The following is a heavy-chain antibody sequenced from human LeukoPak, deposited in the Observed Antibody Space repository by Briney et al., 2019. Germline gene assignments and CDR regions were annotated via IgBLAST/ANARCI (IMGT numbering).Heavy chain of an antibody. Sequence: GGSLRLSCAASGFTFSSYEMNWVRQAPGKGLEWGSYISSSGSTIYYADSVKGRFTISRDNAKNSLYLQMNSLRAEDTAVYYCARESWWLPEDAFDIWGQGTMVTVSS. CDR1: GFTFSSYE. CDR3: ARESWWLPEDAFDI. CDR2: ISSSGSTI. J-gene: IGHJ3*02. V-gene: IGHV3-48*03. D-gene: IGHD5-12*01.